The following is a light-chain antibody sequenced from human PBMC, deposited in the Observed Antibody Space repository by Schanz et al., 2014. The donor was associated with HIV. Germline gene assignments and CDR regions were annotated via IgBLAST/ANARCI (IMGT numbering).Light chain of an antibody. V-gene: IGKV3-11*01. CDR1: QSISTY. J-gene: IGKJ5*01. CDR2: DAS. Sequence: EIVMTQSPGTLSVSPGERATLSCRASQSISTYLAWYQQKPGQAPRLLMYDASNRATGIPARFSGSGSGTDFTLTISSLEPEDFAVYYCLQRSSWPITFGPGTRLEIK. CDR3: LQRSSWPIT.